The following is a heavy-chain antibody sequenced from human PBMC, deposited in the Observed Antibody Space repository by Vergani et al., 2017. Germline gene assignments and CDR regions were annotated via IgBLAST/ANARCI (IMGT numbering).Heavy chain of an antibody. CDR2: IYYSGST. CDR3: ARHGRFVPAPNWFDP. D-gene: IGHD2-2*01. Sequence: QLQLQESGPGLVKPSETLSLTCTVSGGSISSSSYYWGWIRQPPGKGLEWIGSIYYSGSTYYNPSLKSRVTISVDTSKNQFSLKLSSVTAADTAVYYCARHGRFVPAPNWFDPWGQGTLVTVSS. CDR1: GGSISSSSYY. J-gene: IGHJ5*02. V-gene: IGHV4-39*01.